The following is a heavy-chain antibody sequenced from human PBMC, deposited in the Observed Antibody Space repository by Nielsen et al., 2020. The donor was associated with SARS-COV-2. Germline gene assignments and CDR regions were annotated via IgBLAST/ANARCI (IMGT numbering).Heavy chain of an antibody. Sequence: ASVKVSCKASGYTFTSYGISWVRQAPGQGLEWMGWISAYNGNTNYAQKLQGRVTMTTDTSTSTAYMELRSLRSDDTAVYYCARDFYSSGWHPVYYYYYYMDVWGKGTTVTVSS. CDR1: GYTFTSYG. D-gene: IGHD6-19*01. CDR2: ISAYNGNT. CDR3: ARDFYSSGWHPVYYYYYYMDV. J-gene: IGHJ6*03. V-gene: IGHV1-18*01.